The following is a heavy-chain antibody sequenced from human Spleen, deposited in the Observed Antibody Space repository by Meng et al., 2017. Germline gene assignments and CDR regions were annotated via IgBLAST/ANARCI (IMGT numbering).Heavy chain of an antibody. CDR2: IKQDGSEK. V-gene: IGHV3-7*01. CDR3: ARASRVHDILTGYYRSYYYGMDV. Sequence: GESLKISCAASGFTFSSYWMSWVRQAPGKGLEWVANIKQDGSEKYYVDSVKGRFTISRDNAKNSLYLQMNSLRAEDTAVYYCARASRVHDILTGYYRSYYYGMDVWGQGTTVTVSS. J-gene: IGHJ6*02. CDR1: GFTFSSYW. D-gene: IGHD3-9*01.